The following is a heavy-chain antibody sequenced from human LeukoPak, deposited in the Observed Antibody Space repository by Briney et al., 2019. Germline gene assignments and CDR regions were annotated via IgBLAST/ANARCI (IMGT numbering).Heavy chain of an antibody. CDR2: IYHSGST. Sequence: SETLSLTCTVSGGSISSYYWGWIRQPPGKGLEWIGSIYHSGSTYYNPSLKSRVTISVDTSKNQFSLKLSSVTAADTAVYYCARTPCSSTSCYEYYFDYWGQGTLVTVSS. CDR1: GGSISSYY. CDR3: ARTPCSSTSCYEYYFDY. J-gene: IGHJ4*02. V-gene: IGHV4-38-2*02. D-gene: IGHD2-2*01.